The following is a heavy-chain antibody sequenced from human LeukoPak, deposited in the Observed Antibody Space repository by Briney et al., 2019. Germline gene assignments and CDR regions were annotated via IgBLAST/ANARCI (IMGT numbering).Heavy chain of an antibody. J-gene: IGHJ4*02. CDR2: IYYSGST. D-gene: IGHD5-18*01. V-gene: IGHV4-59*08. CDR1: GGSISSYY. CDR3: ARHMGLGYSYGYPYFDY. Sequence: PSETLSLTCTVSGGSISSYYWSWIRQPPGKGLEWIGYIYYSGSTNYNPSLKSRVTISVDTSKNQFSLKLSSVTAADTAVYYCARHMGLGYSYGYPYFDYWGQGTLVTVFS.